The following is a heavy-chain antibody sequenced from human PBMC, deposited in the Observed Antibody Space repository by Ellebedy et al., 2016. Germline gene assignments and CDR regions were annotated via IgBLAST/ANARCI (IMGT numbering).Heavy chain of an antibody. CDR3: ASGGSTRGDY. V-gene: IGHV3-30*03. CDR2: ISYDGSNK. D-gene: IGHD2-2*01. J-gene: IGHJ4*02. Sequence: GGSLRLSCAASGFTFSSYGMHWVRQAPGKGLEWVAVISYDGSNKYYADSVKGRFTISRDNSKNTLYLQMNSLRDEDTAVHYCASGGSTRGDYWGQGTLVTVSS. CDR1: GFTFSSYG.